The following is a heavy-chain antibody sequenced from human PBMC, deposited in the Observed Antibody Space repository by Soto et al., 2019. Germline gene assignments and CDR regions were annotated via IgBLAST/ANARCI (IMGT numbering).Heavy chain of an antibody. CDR1: GGSISSGDYS. J-gene: IGHJ6*02. V-gene: IGHV4-30-2*01. CDR2: MFHSGSA. CDR3: ARDRIVAAGSRNNYYYYYGMDV. D-gene: IGHD6-13*01. Sequence: TSETLSLTCAVSGGSISSGDYSWSWIRQPPGKGLEWIGYMFHSGSAYYNPSLKSRVTMSVDPSKNQFSLRLSSVTAADTAVYYCARDRIVAAGSRNNYYYYYGMDVWGQGTTVTVSS.